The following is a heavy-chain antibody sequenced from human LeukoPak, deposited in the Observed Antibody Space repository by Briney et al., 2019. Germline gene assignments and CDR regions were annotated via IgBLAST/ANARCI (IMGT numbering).Heavy chain of an antibody. CDR2: ISAYNGNT. V-gene: IGHV1-18*01. CDR1: GYTFTSYG. D-gene: IGHD3-22*01. Sequence: ASVKVSCKASGYTFTSYGISWVRQAPGQGLEWMGWISAYNGNTNYAQKLQGRVTMTTDTSTSTAYMELRSLRSDDTAVYYCARTYYHDSSGYSFDYWGQGTLVTVSS. J-gene: IGHJ4*02. CDR3: ARTYYHDSSGYSFDY.